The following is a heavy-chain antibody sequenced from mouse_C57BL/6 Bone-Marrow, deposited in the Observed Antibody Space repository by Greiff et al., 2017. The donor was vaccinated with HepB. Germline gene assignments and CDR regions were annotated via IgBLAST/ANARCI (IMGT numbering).Heavy chain of an antibody. CDR1: GYAFSSYW. J-gene: IGHJ4*01. CDR3: APITTVVATGFYYAMDY. Sequence: QVQLQQSGAELVKPGASVKISCKASGYAFSSYWMNWVKQRPGKGLEWIGQIYPGDGDTNYNGKFKGKATLTADKSSSTAYMQLSSLTSEDSAVYFCAPITTVVATGFYYAMDYWGQGTSVTVSS. V-gene: IGHV1-80*01. D-gene: IGHD1-1*01. CDR2: IYPGDGDT.